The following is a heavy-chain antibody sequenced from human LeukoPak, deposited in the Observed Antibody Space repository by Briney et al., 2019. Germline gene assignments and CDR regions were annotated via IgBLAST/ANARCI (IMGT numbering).Heavy chain of an antibody. Sequence: GGSLRLSCAASGFTFSSYAMSWVRQAPGKGLEWVSSISSSSSYIYYADSVKGRFTISRDNAKNSLYLQMNSLRAEDTAVYYCARENYDFWSGYTQPYYFDYWGQGTLVTVSS. CDR2: ISSSSSYI. V-gene: IGHV3-21*01. CDR1: GFTFSSYA. J-gene: IGHJ4*02. CDR3: ARENYDFWSGYTQPYYFDY. D-gene: IGHD3-3*01.